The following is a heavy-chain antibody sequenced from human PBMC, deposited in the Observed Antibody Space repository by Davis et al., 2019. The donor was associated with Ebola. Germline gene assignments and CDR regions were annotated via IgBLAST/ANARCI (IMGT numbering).Heavy chain of an antibody. D-gene: IGHD2-2*03. CDR1: GGTFSSYA. CDR3: ARGLDMGDCFDY. Sequence: AASVKVSCKASGGTFSSYAISWVRQAPGQGLEWMGRIIPILGIANYAQKFQGRVTITADKSTSTAYMELSSLRSEDTAVYYCARGLDMGDCFDYWGQGTLVTVSS. V-gene: IGHV1-69*04. J-gene: IGHJ4*02. CDR2: IIPILGIA.